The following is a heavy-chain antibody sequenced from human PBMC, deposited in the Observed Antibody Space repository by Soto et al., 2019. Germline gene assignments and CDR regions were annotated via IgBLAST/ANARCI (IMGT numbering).Heavy chain of an antibody. D-gene: IGHD1-26*01. Sequence: LSLTCTVSGAPVSSETHFWTWIRQPPGKGLEWIGYMYHSGITNSNPALKSRVTLSVDRPRNQFSLSLNSVTTADTAVYYCAREDMSGTYYFDYWGPGTQVTVSS. J-gene: IGHJ4*02. V-gene: IGHV4-61*01. CDR1: GAPVSSETHF. CDR2: MYHSGIT. CDR3: AREDMSGTYYFDY.